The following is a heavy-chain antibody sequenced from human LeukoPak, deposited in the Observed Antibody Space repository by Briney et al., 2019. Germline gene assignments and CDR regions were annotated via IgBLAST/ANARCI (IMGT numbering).Heavy chain of an antibody. CDR1: GFTFSSYA. V-gene: IGHV3-23*01. D-gene: IGHD2-15*01. CDR3: AKEPPRYCSGGSCYREYYFDH. J-gene: IGHJ4*02. Sequence: GGSLRLSCAASGFTFSSYAMSWVRQAPGKGLGWVSAISGSGGSTYYADSVKGRFTISRDNSKNTLYLQMNSLRAEDTAVYYCAKEPPRYCSGGSCYREYYFDHWGQGTLVTVSS. CDR2: ISGSGGST.